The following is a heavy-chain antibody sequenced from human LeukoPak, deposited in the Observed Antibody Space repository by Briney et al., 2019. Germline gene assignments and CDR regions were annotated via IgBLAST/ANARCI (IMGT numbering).Heavy chain of an antibody. CDR3: ARDVESREGSCDY. D-gene: IGHD5-24*01. V-gene: IGHV3-23*01. J-gene: IGHJ4*02. CDR2: ISGSGGST. CDR1: GFTFSSYA. Sequence: GGSLRLSCAASGFTFSSYAMSWVRQAPGKGLEWVSAISGSGGSTYYADSVKGRFTISRDNSKDTQYLQMNSLRVEDTAVYYCARDVESREGSCDYWGQGTLVTVSS.